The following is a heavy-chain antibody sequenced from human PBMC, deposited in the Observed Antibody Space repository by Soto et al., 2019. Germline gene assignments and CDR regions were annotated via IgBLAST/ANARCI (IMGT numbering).Heavy chain of an antibody. Sequence: QVQLVQSGAEVKKPGASVKVSCKASGYTFTNYDINWVRQATGQGPEYMGWMNPNSGKIGYVQKFQGRFTMTSNTSIITSYMAMSSMRSEDTAVYYCAGSMLAKWLHLRGRYFDYWCQTTLLTVSS. V-gene: IGHV1-8*01. D-gene: IGHD6-19*01. CDR1: GYTFTNYD. J-gene: IGHJ4*02. CDR3: AGSMLAKWLHLRGRYFDY. CDR2: MNPNSGKI.